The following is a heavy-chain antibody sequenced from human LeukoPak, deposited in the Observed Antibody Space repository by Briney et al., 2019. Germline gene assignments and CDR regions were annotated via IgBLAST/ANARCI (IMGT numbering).Heavy chain of an antibody. CDR3: ARMMDIVVVPAAPTTGERDAFDI. V-gene: IGHV1-69*13. J-gene: IGHJ3*02. CDR1: GGTFSSYA. CDR2: IIPIFGTA. D-gene: IGHD2-2*03. Sequence: ASVKFSCKASGGTFSSYAISWVRQAPGQGLEWMGGIIPIFGTANYAQKFQGRVTITADESTSTAYMELSSLRSEDTAVYYCARMMDIVVVPAAPTTGERDAFDIWGQGTMVTVSS.